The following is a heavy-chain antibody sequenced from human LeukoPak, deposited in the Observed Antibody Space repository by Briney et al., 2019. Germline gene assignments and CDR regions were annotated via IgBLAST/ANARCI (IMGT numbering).Heavy chain of an antibody. CDR2: IIPILGIV. Sequence: EASVKVSCKASGGTFSSYAISWVRQAPGQGLEWMGRIIPILGIVNYARKFQGRVTITADKSTSTAYMELSSLRSEDTAVYYCELVERRIAAAGTDYWGQGTLVTVSS. D-gene: IGHD6-13*01. CDR3: ELVERRIAAAGTDY. J-gene: IGHJ4*02. CDR1: GGTFSSYA. V-gene: IGHV1-69*04.